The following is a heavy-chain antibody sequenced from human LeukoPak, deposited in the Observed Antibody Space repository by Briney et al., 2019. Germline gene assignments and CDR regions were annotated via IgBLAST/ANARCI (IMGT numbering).Heavy chain of an antibody. D-gene: IGHD3-22*01. J-gene: IGHJ4*02. CDR2: IYYSGST. V-gene: IGHV4-59*01. CDR3: AREGSTYYYDSSGYGPFDY. Sequence: PSETLSLTCTVSGGSISSYYWSWIRQPPGKGLEWIGYIYYSGSTNYNPSLKSRVTISVDTSKNQFSLKLSSVTAADTAVYYCAREGSTYYYDSSGYGPFDYWGQGTLVTVSS. CDR1: GGSISSYY.